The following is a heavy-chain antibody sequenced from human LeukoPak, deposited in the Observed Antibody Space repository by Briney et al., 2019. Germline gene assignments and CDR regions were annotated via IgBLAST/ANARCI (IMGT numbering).Heavy chain of an antibody. CDR1: GGPLSNHY. Sequence: SETLSLTCTVSGGPLSNHYWSWIRQPPGKGLEWIGHIYDSGSTTYNPSLKSRVTMSVDTSKNQFSLSLSSVTAADTAVYYCARGRIGGPKAPFDYWGQGTLVTVSS. V-gene: IGHV4-59*11. CDR3: ARGRIGGPKAPFDY. D-gene: IGHD3-16*01. CDR2: IYDSGST. J-gene: IGHJ4*02.